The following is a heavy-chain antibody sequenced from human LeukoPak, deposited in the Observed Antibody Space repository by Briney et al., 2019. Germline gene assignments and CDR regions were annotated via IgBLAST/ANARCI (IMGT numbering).Heavy chain of an antibody. CDR1: GGSFSVYY. CDR3: ARGARGYRFDP. J-gene: IGHJ5*02. Sequence: PSETLSLTCAVYGGSFSVYYWSWIRQPPGKGLEWIGEINHSGSTNYNPSLKSRVTISADTSKKQFSLKLPSLTAAATAVYYCARGARGYRFDPWGQGTPVTVSS. CDR2: INHSGST. V-gene: IGHV4-34*01. D-gene: IGHD1-1*01.